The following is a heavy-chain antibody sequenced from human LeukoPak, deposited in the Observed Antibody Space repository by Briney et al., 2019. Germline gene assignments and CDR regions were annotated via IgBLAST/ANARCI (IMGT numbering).Heavy chain of an antibody. D-gene: IGHD5-12*01. V-gene: IGHV4-38-2*01. J-gene: IGHJ4*02. CDR3: ARRGYSGYDTYYFDY. CDR2: IYHSGST. CDR1: GYSISSGYY. Sequence: SETLSLTCAVSGYSISSGYYWGWIRQLPGRGLEWIGSIYHSGSTYYNPSLKSRVTISVDTSKNQFSLKLSSVTAADTAVCYCARRGYSGYDTYYFDYWGQGTLVTVSS.